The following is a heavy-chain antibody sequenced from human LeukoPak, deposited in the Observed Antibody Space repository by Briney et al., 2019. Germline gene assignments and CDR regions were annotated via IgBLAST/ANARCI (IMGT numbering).Heavy chain of an antibody. CDR1: GFTFSSYG. D-gene: IGHD4-11*01. Sequence: GGSLRLSCAASGFTFSSYGMHWVRQAPGKGLEWVAVISYDGSNKYYADSVKGRFTISRDNSMNTLYLQMNSLRAEDTAVYYCVRDLYSDYNWFDPWGQGTLVTVSS. CDR2: ISYDGSNK. J-gene: IGHJ5*02. V-gene: IGHV3-30*03. CDR3: VRDLYSDYNWFDP.